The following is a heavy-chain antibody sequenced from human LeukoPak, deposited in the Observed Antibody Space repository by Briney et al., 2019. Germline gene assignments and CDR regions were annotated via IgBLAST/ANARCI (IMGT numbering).Heavy chain of an antibody. V-gene: IGHV4-59*01. D-gene: IGHD3-22*01. CDR1: GGSISSYY. J-gene: IGHJ4*02. CDR2: IYYSGST. Sequence: SETLSLTCTVSGGSISSYYWSWIRQPPGKGLEWIGYIYYSGSTNYNPSLKSRVTISVDTSKNQFSLKLSSVTAADTAVYYCARARDYDSSGYLFDYWGQGTLVTVSS. CDR3: ARARDYDSSGYLFDY.